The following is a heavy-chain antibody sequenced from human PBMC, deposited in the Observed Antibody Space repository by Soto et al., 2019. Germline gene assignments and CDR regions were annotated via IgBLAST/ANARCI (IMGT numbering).Heavy chain of an antibody. CDR2: INHSGST. V-gene: IGHV4-34*01. D-gene: IGHD6-19*01. CDR3: ARKPGYSSGWYQRAAGASWLDP. CDR1: GGSFSGYY. Sequence: SETLSLTCAVYGGSFSGYYWSWIRQPPGKGLEWIGEINHSGSTNYNPSLKSRVTISVDTSKNQFSLKLSSVTAADTAVYYCARKPGYSSGWYQRAAGASWLDPWGQGTLVTVSS. J-gene: IGHJ5*02.